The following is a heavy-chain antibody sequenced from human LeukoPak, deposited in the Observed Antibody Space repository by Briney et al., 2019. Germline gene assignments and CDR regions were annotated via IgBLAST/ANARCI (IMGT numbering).Heavy chain of an antibody. CDR2: IYPADSDT. V-gene: IGHV5-51*01. D-gene: IGHD3-10*01. J-gene: IGHJ4*02. Sequence: GASLKISCQCSGYIFTNYWIGWGRQLPGKGGEARVIIYPADSDTTYSPSFQGQVTISADKSISTVYLQWSSLKASDTAMYYCATQSRDGSKTRGYYFDYWGQGTLVTVSS. CDR3: ATQSRDGSKTRGYYFDY. CDR1: GYIFTNYW.